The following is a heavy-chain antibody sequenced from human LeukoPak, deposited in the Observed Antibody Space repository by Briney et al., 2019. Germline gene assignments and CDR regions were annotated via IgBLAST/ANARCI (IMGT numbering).Heavy chain of an antibody. CDR1: GFTFSSYA. Sequence: PGGSLRLSCAASGFTFSSYAMSWVRQAPGKGLEWVSGISGSGGSADYADSVKGRFTISRDNSKNTLYLQMNSLRAEDTAVYYCAKFLPTHIVVANYYFDYWGQGTLVTVSS. CDR3: AKFLPTHIVVANYYFDY. CDR2: ISGSGGSA. D-gene: IGHD2-21*01. J-gene: IGHJ4*02. V-gene: IGHV3-23*01.